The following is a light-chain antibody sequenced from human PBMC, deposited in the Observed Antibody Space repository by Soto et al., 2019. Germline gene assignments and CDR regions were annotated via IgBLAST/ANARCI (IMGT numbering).Light chain of an antibody. CDR1: SSDVGRYTY. V-gene: IGLV2-14*01. CDR3: TSYTSTSTPYV. Sequence: QSVLTQPASVSGSPGQSITISCAGTSSDVGRYTYVSWYRQHPGKAPKLIIYDVYNRPSGVSTRFPGSKSGNTASLTISGLQAEDEADYYCTSYTSTSTPYVFGGGTKLTVL. CDR2: DVY. J-gene: IGLJ1*01.